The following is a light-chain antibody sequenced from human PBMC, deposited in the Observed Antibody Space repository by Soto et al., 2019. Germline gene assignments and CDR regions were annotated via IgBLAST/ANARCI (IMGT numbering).Light chain of an antibody. CDR2: KAS. V-gene: IGKV1-5*03. CDR3: QQYKSYPLT. Sequence: IQMTQSPSTLSASVGDRVTITCRASQSISSWLAWYQQKPGKAPNLLIYKASTLESGVPSRFRGSGSGTEFTLTISSVQPDDFESYYCQQYKSYPLTFGGGTKVDIK. J-gene: IGKJ4*01. CDR1: QSISSW.